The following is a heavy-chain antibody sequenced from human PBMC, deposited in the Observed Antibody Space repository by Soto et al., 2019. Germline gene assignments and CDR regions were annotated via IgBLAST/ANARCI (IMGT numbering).Heavy chain of an antibody. CDR1: GGTFSSYA. J-gene: IGHJ5*02. V-gene: IGHV1-69*13. Sequence: GASVKVSCKASGGTFSSYAISWVRQAPGQGLEWMGGIIPIFGTANYAQKFQGRVTITADESTGTAYMELSSLRSEDTAVYYCARDTTIFGVARGLEPWGQGTLVTVSS. D-gene: IGHD3-3*01. CDR2: IIPIFGTA. CDR3: ARDTTIFGVARGLEP.